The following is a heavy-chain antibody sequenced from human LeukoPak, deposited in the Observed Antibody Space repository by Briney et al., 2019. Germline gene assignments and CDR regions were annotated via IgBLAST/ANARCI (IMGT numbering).Heavy chain of an antibody. CDR1: GGSISSGSYY. J-gene: IGHJ4*02. CDR3: ARATTTYHFDS. V-gene: IGHV4-61*02. Sequence: SETLSLTCTVSGGSISSGSYYWSWIRQPAGKGLEWIGRIYTSGSTNYNPSLKSRVTMSVDTSKNQFSLKLSSVTAADTAVYYCARATTTYHFDSWGQGILVTVSS. D-gene: IGHD4-11*01. CDR2: IYTSGST.